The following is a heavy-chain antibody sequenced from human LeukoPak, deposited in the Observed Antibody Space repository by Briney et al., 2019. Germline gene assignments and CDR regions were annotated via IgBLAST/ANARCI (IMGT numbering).Heavy chain of an antibody. CDR2: IFYSGTT. V-gene: IGHV4-39*01. CDR3: ARHLVGYYYMDV. Sequence: PSETLSLTCTVSGGSISSSSYYWGWTRQPPGKGLEWIGSIFYSGTTYYNPSLKSRVTISVDTSKNQFSLKLSSVTAADTAVYYCARHLVGYYYMDVWGKGTTVTVSS. D-gene: IGHD1-26*01. CDR1: GGSISSSSYY. J-gene: IGHJ6*03.